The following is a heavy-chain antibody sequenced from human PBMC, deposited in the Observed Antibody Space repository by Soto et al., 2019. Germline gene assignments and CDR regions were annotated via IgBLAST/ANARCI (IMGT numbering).Heavy chain of an antibody. CDR3: ARAGGNFDH. J-gene: IGHJ5*02. Sequence: SETLSLTCTVSGGSMSGHSWVWVRQPPGQPPEGIGQIFHSGGTNYNNSIDARVTMSVDTYKKQLSLKLRPMTAAETAIYYCARAGGNFDHWGQGTLVTVSS. V-gene: IGHV4-59*11. CDR1: GGSMSGHS. CDR2: IFHSGGT.